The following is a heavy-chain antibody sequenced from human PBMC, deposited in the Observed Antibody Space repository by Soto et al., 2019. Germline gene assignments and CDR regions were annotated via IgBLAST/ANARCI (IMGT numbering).Heavy chain of an antibody. V-gene: IGHV3-23*01. J-gene: IGHJ6*02. CDR2: ISVSGGST. CDR1: EITGSNYA. D-gene: IGHD2-21*01. Sequence: GGSLRLSCAASEITGSNYAMRWVRQTPGEGLEWVAGISVSGGSTYYADSVRGRFTISIDTSKNTLYLQMNSLRAEDTAVYYCATDLPGGEDDHYGMDVWGQGTTVTVSS. CDR3: ATDLPGGEDDHYGMDV.